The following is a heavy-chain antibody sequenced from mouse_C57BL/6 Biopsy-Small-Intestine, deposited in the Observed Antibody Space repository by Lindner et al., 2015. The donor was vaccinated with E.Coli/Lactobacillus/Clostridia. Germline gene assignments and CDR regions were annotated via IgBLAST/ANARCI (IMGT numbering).Heavy chain of an antibody. J-gene: IGHJ2*01. Sequence: VQLQESGPELAKPSQTLSLTCSVIGYSITSDYWSWIRKFPGNKLEYMGYIDYSGDTYYNPSLKSRTSITRDTSKNQYYLQLNSVITEDTATYYCARSRAGSYYFDYWGQGTTLTVSS. CDR1: GYSITSDY. D-gene: IGHD3-1*01. CDR2: IDYSGDT. V-gene: IGHV3-8*01. CDR3: ARSRAGSYYFDY.